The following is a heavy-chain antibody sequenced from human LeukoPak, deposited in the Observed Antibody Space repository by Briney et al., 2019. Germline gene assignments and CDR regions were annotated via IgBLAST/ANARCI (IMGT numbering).Heavy chain of an antibody. CDR1: GYTFTGYY. Sequence: ASVKVSCKASGYTFTGYYMHWVRQAPGQGLEWMGWINPNSGSTNYAQKFQGRVTMTRDTSISTAYMELSRLRSDDTAVYYCARDPYYYDSSGSPWGQGTLVTVSS. J-gene: IGHJ5*02. CDR3: ARDPYYYDSSGSP. CDR2: INPNSGST. V-gene: IGHV1-2*02. D-gene: IGHD3-22*01.